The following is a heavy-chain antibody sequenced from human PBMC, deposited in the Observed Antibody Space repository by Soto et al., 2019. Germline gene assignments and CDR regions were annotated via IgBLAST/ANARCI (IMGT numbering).Heavy chain of an antibody. D-gene: IGHD1-26*01. Sequence: GASVKVSCKASGGTFNTYTFSWVRQAPGQGLEWMGSIIPIFGTTHYAQSFQGRLSITADQSSTTTYMELRSLTSHDTALYYCARIPRYSFPTSDPLDNWGQGTLVTVSS. CDR3: ARIPRYSFPTSDPLDN. V-gene: IGHV1-69*13. CDR1: GGTFNTYT. CDR2: IIPIFGTT. J-gene: IGHJ1*01.